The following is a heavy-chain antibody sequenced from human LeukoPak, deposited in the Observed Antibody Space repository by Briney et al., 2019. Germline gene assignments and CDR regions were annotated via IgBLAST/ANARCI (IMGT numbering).Heavy chain of an antibody. CDR3: ARRLEYSGSKGVFDY. CDR2: IYSGGST. V-gene: IGHV3-66*01. Sequence: GGSLRLSCAVSGFTVSSNYMTWVRQAPEKGLEWVSIIYSGGSTSYADSVKGTFTISRDSSKNTLYLQMNSLRAEDTALYYCARRLEYSGSKGVFDYWGQGTLVTVSS. CDR1: GFTVSSNY. J-gene: IGHJ4*02. D-gene: IGHD1-26*01.